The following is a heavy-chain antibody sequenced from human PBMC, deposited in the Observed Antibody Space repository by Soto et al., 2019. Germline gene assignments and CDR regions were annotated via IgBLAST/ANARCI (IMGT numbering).Heavy chain of an antibody. V-gene: IGHV4-59*08. CDR3: ASLSSRTFAEYFQH. D-gene: IGHD6-13*01. Sequence: PSETLSLTCTLSGGSISSYYWNWIRQPPGKALEWIGYIYYSGSTNYNPSLKSRVTISVDTSKNQFSLNLSSVTAADTAVYYCASLSSRTFAEYFQHWGQGTLVTVSS. CDR1: GGSISSYY. J-gene: IGHJ1*01. CDR2: IYYSGST.